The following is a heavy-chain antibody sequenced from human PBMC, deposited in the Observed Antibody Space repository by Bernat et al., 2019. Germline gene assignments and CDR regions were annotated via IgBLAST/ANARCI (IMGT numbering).Heavy chain of an antibody. CDR3: ARLLKWFGEPSSFDY. V-gene: IGHV4-39*01. D-gene: IGHD3-10*01. CDR1: GGSISSGSYY. Sequence: QVQLQESGPGLVKPSQTLSLTCTVSGGSISSGSYYWGWIRQPPGKGLEWIGSMYYSGSTYYNPSLKSRVTISVDTSKNQFSLKLSAVTAADTAVYYCARLLKWFGEPSSFDYWGQGTLVTVSS. J-gene: IGHJ4*02. CDR2: MYYSGST.